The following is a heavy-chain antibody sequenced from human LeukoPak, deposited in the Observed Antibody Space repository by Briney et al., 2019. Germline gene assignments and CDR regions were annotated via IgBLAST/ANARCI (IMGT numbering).Heavy chain of an antibody. CDR1: GYTFTSYD. CDR2: IYPGDSGP. Sequence: GASVKVSCKASGYTFTSYDINWVRQATGQGLEWMGIIYPGDSGPTYSPSFQGQVTIPVDKSINTAYLQWSSVQASDTAMYYCGMSGDRVPLQDDVFDVWGQGTMVTVST. J-gene: IGHJ3*01. CDR3: GMSGDRVPLQDDVFDV. D-gene: IGHD1-26*01. V-gene: IGHV5-51*01.